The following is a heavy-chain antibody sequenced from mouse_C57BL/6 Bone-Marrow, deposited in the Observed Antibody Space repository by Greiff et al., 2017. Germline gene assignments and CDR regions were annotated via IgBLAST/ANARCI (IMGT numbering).Heavy chain of an antibody. CDR2: IDPSDSYT. D-gene: IGHD1-1*01. Sequence: QVQLQQSGAELVMPGASVKLSCKASGYTFTSYWMHWVKQRPGQGLEWIGEIDPSDSYTNYNQKFKGKSTLTVDKSSSTAYLQLSSLTSEDSAVYYCATSGLATTVVAPYYFDYWGQGTTLTVSS. CDR1: GYTFTSYW. J-gene: IGHJ2*01. V-gene: IGHV1-69*01. CDR3: ATSGLATTVVAPYYFDY.